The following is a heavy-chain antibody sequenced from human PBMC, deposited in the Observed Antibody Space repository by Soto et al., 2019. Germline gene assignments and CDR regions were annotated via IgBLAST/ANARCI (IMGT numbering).Heavy chain of an antibody. CDR2: ISNDGSNK. D-gene: IGHD3-22*01. CDR1: GFSFRTYG. CDR3: VRDQDSRGYSVFNL. V-gene: IGHV3-30*03. J-gene: IGHJ5*02. Sequence: GGPMRLSCAASGFSFRTYGMHWVRQAPGKGLEWVAFISNDGSNKYYADSVKGRFTISRDNARNTLYLQMNSLRADDTAVYFCVRDQDSRGYSVFNLWGQGAQVTVSS.